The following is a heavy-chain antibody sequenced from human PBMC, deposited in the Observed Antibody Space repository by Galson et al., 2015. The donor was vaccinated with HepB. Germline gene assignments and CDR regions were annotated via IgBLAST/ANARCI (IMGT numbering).Heavy chain of an antibody. CDR1: GFDVHRHY. Sequence: LRLSCAASGFDVHRHYMHWVRQAPGRGLEWVSVIFSLDSTYYADSVKGRFTISRDDSNKMIHLQMSRLRLEDTAIYYCATESTGTEDAFDIWGQGTMVTVSS. D-gene: IGHD3-10*01. CDR2: IFSLDST. CDR3: ATESTGTEDAFDI. J-gene: IGHJ3*02. V-gene: IGHV3-66*01.